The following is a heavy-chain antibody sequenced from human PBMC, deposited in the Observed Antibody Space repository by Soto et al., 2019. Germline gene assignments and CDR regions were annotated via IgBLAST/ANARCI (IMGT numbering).Heavy chain of an antibody. J-gene: IGHJ5*02. V-gene: IGHV1-18*01. CDR3: ARESWNAPTPYNWFGP. CDR1: GYTFSSYG. Sequence: ASVKVSCKASGYTFSSYGINWVRQAPGQGLEWMGWISVYNGNTNYAQKLQGRVTMTTDTSTSTAYMELRSLRSDDTAVYYCARESWNAPTPYNWFGPWGQGTLVTVSS. CDR2: ISVYNGNT. D-gene: IGHD1-1*01.